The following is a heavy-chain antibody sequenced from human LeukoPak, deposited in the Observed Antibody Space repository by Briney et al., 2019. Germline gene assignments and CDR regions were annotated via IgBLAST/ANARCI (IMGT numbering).Heavy chain of an antibody. V-gene: IGHV1-3*03. CDR2: ITAANGYT. CDR1: GYTFSTYG. Sequence: GASVKVSCKTSGYTFSTYGISWVRQAPGQRLEWMGWITAANGYTIYSQEFQGRVTITRDTSASTAYMELSSLRSEDTAVYYCGRSYSSGWNGGLGEAFDIWGQGTVVIVSS. J-gene: IGHJ3*02. D-gene: IGHD6-19*01. CDR3: GRSYSSGWNGGLGEAFDI.